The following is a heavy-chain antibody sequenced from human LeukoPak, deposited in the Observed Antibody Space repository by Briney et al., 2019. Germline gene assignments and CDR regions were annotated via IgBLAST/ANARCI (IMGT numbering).Heavy chain of an antibody. Sequence: ASVKVSCKASGGTFSSYAISWVRPAPGQGLEWMGRIIPIFGTANYAQKFQGRVTITTDESTSTAYMELSSLRSEDTAVYYCAPAPITMVRGVITSDAFDIWGQGTMVTVSS. V-gene: IGHV1-69*05. CDR3: APAPITMVRGVITSDAFDI. J-gene: IGHJ3*02. D-gene: IGHD3-10*01. CDR1: GGTFSSYA. CDR2: IIPIFGTA.